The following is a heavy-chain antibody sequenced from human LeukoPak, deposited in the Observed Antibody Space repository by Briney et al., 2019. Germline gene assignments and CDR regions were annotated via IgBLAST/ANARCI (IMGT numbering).Heavy chain of an antibody. J-gene: IGHJ4*02. V-gene: IGHV1-69*06. Sequence: ASVKVSCKASGGTFSSYAISWVRQAPGQGLEWMGGIIPIFGTANYAQKFQGRVTITADKSTSTAYMELSSLRSEDTAVYYCGRDDYYYDKSGFDYWGQGTLVTVSS. CDR3: GRDDYYYDKSGFDY. CDR1: GGTFSSYA. CDR2: IIPIFGTA. D-gene: IGHD3-22*01.